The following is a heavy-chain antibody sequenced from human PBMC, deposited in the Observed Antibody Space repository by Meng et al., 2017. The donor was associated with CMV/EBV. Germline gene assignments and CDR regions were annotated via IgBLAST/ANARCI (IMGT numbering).Heavy chain of an antibody. V-gene: IGHV3-30*02. J-gene: IGHJ6*02. CDR3: AKRSNGYWDYYYYDMDV. CDR2: IRYDGSNK. D-gene: IGHD3-22*01. Sequence: GGPLRLSCAASGFTFSSYGMHWVRQAPGKGLEWVAFIRYDGSNKYYADSVKGRFTISRDNSKSTLYLQMNSLRAEDTAVYYWAKRSNGYWDYYYYDMDVWGQGTTVTVSS. CDR1: GFTFSSYG.